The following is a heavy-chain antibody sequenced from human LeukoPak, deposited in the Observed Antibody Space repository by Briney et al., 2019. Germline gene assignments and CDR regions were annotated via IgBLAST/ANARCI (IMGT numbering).Heavy chain of an antibody. V-gene: IGHV4-59*01. J-gene: IGHJ5*02. D-gene: IGHD3-22*01. Sequence: PSETLCLTCTVSGASISNYYWSWFRQPPGKGLEWIGYIYYSGSTNYNPSLKSRVTISVETSKNQFSLKLSSVTAADTAVYYCARGTMMIGPWGQGTLVTVSS. CDR3: ARGTMMIGP. CDR2: IYYSGST. CDR1: GASISNYY.